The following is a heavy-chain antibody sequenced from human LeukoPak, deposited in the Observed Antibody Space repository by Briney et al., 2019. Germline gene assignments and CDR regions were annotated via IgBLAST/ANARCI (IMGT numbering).Heavy chain of an antibody. CDR1: GFTLSSYA. D-gene: IGHD3-10*01. CDR2: ISGSGGST. CDR3: AKTQSPVYGSGTSCLGY. Sequence: PGGSLRLSCAASGFTLSSYAMSWVRQAPGKGLEWVSIISGSGGSTDYADSVKDRFAISRDNSKNTLYLQMNSLRVEDTAIYYCAKTQSPVYGSGTSCLGYWGQGTLVTVSS. J-gene: IGHJ4*02. V-gene: IGHV3-23*01.